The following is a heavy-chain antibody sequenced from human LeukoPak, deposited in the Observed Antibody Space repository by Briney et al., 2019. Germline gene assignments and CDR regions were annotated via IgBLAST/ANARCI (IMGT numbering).Heavy chain of an antibody. CDR1: GFTLSSNA. Sequence: GGSLRLSCEVSGFTLSSNAMSWVRQAPGKGLEWVSALSGGGDNTYYADSVKSRFTISRDNAKNSLYLQMNSLRAADTALYYCARSSTTMTTRFFDLWGRGTLVTVSS. J-gene: IGHJ2*01. V-gene: IGHV3-23*01. CDR3: ARSSTTMTTRFFDL. D-gene: IGHD4-17*01. CDR2: LSGGGDNT.